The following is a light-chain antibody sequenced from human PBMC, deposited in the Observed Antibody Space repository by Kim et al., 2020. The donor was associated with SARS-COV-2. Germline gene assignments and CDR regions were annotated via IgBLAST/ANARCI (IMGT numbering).Light chain of an antibody. CDR3: KQSFGSLTT. CDR1: QNIRNK. V-gene: IGKV1-39*01. J-gene: IGKJ5*01. Sequence: AAVENRFTIACRESQNIRNKLNWYQHRPGKGTKLLSYAASSLQTGVPTRFSGSGSGTEFTLTISSLQPEDCATHYCKQSFGSLTTYGQGKRLEIK. CDR2: AAS.